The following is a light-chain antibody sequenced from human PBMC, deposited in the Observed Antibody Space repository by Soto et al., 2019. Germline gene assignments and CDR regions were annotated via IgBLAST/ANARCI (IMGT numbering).Light chain of an antibody. J-gene: IGLJ1*01. CDR2: EVT. V-gene: IGLV2-14*01. Sequence: QSVLTQPASVSGSPGQSITISCTGTSSDVGGYKDVSWYQQHPGNAPKLMIYEVTYRPSGVSNRFSGSKSGNTASLTISGLQAEDEAEYYCSSYTTSSTVFGTGTKLTVL. CDR1: SSDVGGYKD. CDR3: SSYTTSSTV.